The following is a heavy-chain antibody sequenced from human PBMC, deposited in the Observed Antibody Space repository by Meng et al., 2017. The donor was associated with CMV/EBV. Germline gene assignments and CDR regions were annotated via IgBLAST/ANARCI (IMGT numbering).Heavy chain of an antibody. J-gene: IGHJ6*02. CDR2: ISSSSGTI. V-gene: IGHV3-48*04. CDR3: ARDDYYDSSGYYSSYYYGMDV. D-gene: IGHD3-22*01. CDR1: GFTFSSYS. Sequence: GESLKISCAASGFTFSSYSMNWVRQAPGKGLEWVSYISSSSGTIYYADSVKGRFTISRDNAKNSLYLQMNSLRAEDTAVYYCARDDYYDSSGYYSSYYYGMDVWGQGTTVTVSS.